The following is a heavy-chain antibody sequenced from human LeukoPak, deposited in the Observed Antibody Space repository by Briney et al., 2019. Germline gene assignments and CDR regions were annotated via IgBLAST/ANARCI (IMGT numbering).Heavy chain of an antibody. J-gene: IGHJ6*03. CDR3: ARGDYYYYYMDV. V-gene: IGHV3-23*01. Sequence: GGSLRLSCAASGFTFDDYGMSWVRQAPGKGLEWVSGLSGSGNSTYYADSVKGRFTISRDNSKNTLYLQMNSLRAEDTAVYYCARGDYYYYYMDVWGKGTTVTVPS. CDR2: LSGSGNST. CDR1: GFTFDDYG.